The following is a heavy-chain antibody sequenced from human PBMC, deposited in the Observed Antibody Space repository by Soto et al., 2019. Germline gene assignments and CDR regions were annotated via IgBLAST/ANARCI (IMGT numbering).Heavy chain of an antibody. V-gene: IGHV3-48*03. CDR1: GFTFSSYE. CDR3: AREWYYYDSSGYYWSWFDP. J-gene: IGHJ5*02. CDR2: ISSSGSTI. D-gene: IGHD3-22*01. Sequence: GGSLRLSCAASGFTFSSYEMNWVRQAPGKGLEWVSYISSSGSTIYDADSVKGRFTISRDNAKNSLYLQMNSLRAEDTAVYYCAREWYYYDSSGYYWSWFDPWGQGTLVTVSS.